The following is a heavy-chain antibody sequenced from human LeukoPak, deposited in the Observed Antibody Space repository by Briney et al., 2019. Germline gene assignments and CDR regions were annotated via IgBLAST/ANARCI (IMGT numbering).Heavy chain of an antibody. CDR2: IYYSGTS. D-gene: IGHD3-10*01. CDR1: GGTISSYY. Sequence: PSETLSLTCTVSGGTISSYYWSWIRQPPGKGLEWIGYIYYSGTSNYNPSLKSRVTISVDTSKNQFSLKLSSVTAADTAVYYCATGGSGNYHDYWGQGSLVIVSS. CDR3: ATGGSGNYHDY. J-gene: IGHJ4*02. V-gene: IGHV4-59*01.